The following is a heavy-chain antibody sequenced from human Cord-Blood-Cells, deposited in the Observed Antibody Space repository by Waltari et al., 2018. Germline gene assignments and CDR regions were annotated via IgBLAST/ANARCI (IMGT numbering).Heavy chain of an antibody. V-gene: IGHV3-30*18. CDR1: GFTLCTSG. CDR3: AKDRGGGGAFDI. D-gene: IGHD3-16*01. CDR2: ISYDGSNK. J-gene: IGHJ3*02. Sequence: QVQLVESGGGVVQPGRYLRLSCAASGFTLCTSGMHWVRQAPGKGLGWVAVISYDGSNKYYADSVKGRFTISRDNSKNTLYLQMNSLRAEDTAVYYCAKDRGGGGAFDIWGQGTMVTVSS.